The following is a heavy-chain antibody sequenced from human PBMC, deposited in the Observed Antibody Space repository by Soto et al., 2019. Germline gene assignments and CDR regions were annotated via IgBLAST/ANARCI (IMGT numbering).Heavy chain of an antibody. CDR2: IYYSGST. D-gene: IGHD6-6*01. CDR1: GGSISSYY. J-gene: IGHJ6*03. V-gene: IGHV4-59*08. CDR3: ARATSTRRPRPNYYMDV. Sequence: PSETLSLTCTVSGGSISSYYWSWIRQPPGKGLEWIGYIYYSGSTNYNPSLKSRVTISVDTSKNQFSLKLSSVTAADTAVYYCARATSTRRPRPNYYMDVWGKGTTVTVSS.